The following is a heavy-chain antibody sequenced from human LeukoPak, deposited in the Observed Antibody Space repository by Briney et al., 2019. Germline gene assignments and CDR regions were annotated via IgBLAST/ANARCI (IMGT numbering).Heavy chain of an antibody. Sequence: SETLSLTCAVYGGSFSGYYWSWLRQPPGKGLEWIGEINHSGSTNYNPSLKSPVTISVDTSKNQFSLKLGSVTAADTAVYYCARAPGITMIVVWGQGTLVTVSS. J-gene: IGHJ4*02. CDR1: GGSFSGYY. CDR2: INHSGST. V-gene: IGHV4-34*01. D-gene: IGHD3-22*01. CDR3: ARAPGITMIVV.